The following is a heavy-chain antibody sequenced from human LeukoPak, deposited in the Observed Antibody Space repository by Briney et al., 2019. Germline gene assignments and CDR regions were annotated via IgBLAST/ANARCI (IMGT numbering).Heavy chain of an antibody. V-gene: IGHV3-9*01. J-gene: IGHJ3*02. Sequence: GGSLRLSCAASGFTFDDYAMHWVRQAPGKGLEWVSGISWNSGSIGYADSVKGRFTISRDNAKNSLYLQMNSLRAEDTALYYCAKDILMVRGLRGAFDIWGQGTMVTVSS. CDR1: GFTFDDYA. CDR3: AKDILMVRGLRGAFDI. CDR2: ISWNSGSI. D-gene: IGHD3-10*01.